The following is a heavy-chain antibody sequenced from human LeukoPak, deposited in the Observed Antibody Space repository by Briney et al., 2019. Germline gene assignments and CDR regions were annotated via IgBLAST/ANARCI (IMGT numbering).Heavy chain of an antibody. J-gene: IGHJ4*02. D-gene: IGHD6-13*01. V-gene: IGHV3-21*01. CDR3: ARAPGYRSFLDY. CDR2: ISSSSSYI. Sequence: GGSLRLSCAASGFTFSSYAMSWVRQAPGKGLEWVSFISSSSSYIYYADSVKGRFTISRDNAKNSLYLQMNSLRAEDTAVYYCARAPGYRSFLDYWGQGTLVTVSS. CDR1: GFTFSSYA.